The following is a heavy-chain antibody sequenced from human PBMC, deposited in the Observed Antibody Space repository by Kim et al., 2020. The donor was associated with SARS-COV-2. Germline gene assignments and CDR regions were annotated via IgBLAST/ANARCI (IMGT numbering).Heavy chain of an antibody. D-gene: IGHD6-13*01. CDR3: ARGRLSSWYPRGNWFDP. V-gene: IGHV4-34*01. CDR1: GGSFSGYY. CDR2: INHSGST. J-gene: IGHJ5*02. Sequence: SETLSLTCAVYGGSFSGYYWSWIRQPPGKGLEWIGEINHSGSTNYNPSLKSRVTISVDTSKNQFSLKLSSVTAADTAVYYCARGRLSSWYPRGNWFDPWGQGTRVTVAS.